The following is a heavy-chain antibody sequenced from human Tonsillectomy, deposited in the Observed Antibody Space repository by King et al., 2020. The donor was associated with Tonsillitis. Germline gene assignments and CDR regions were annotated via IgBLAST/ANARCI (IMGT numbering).Heavy chain of an antibody. CDR2: IWYDGSNK. CDR3: ARGTYDSSGYYLGSLDY. Sequence: VQLVESGGGVVQPGRSLRLSCAASGFTFSSYGMHWVRQAPGKGLVWVAVIWYDGSNKYYAESVKGRFTISRDNSKNTLYLQMNSLRAEDTAVYYCARGTYDSSGYYLGSLDYWGQGTLVTVSS. CDR1: GFTFSSYG. V-gene: IGHV3-33*01. D-gene: IGHD3-22*01. J-gene: IGHJ4*02.